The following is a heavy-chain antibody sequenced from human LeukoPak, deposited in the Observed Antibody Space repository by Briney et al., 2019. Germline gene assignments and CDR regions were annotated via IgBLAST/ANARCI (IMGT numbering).Heavy chain of an antibody. V-gene: IGHV3-23*01. CDR1: GFTFSSCG. CDR3: ARVRGGGLYYFDY. J-gene: IGHJ4*02. D-gene: IGHD3-10*01. CDR2: ISGSGGST. Sequence: GGTLRLSCVASGFTFSSCGMSWVRQAPGKGLEWVSAISGSGGSTYYADSVKGRFTISRDNSKNTLYLQMNSLRAEDTAVYYCARVRGGGLYYFDYWGQGTLVTVSS.